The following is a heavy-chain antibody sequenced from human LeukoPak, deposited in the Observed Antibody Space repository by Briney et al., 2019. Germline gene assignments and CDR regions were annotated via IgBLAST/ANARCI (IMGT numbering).Heavy chain of an antibody. CDR1: GFTVSSNY. J-gene: IGHJ3*02. CDR2: IYSGGST. D-gene: IGHD3-16*02. Sequence: PGGSLRLSCAASGFTVSSNYMSWVRQAPGKGLEWVSVIYSGGSTYYADSVKGRFTISRDNSKNTLYLQMNSLRAEDTAVYYCASSYDYVWGSYRDDAFDIRGQGTMVTVSS. CDR3: ASSYDYVWGSYRDDAFDI. V-gene: IGHV3-53*01.